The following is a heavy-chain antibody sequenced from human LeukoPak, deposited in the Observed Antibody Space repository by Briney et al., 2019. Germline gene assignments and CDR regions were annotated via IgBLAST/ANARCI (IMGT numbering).Heavy chain of an antibody. J-gene: IGHJ4*02. CDR3: VRSWTYSYDT. V-gene: IGHV6-1*01. Sequence: SQTLSLTCAISGDSVSSNSVSRHWIRQSPSRGLEWLGKTYYRSKWYTDYAVSVKSRMTINPDTSKNQFSLQVNSVTPEDTAVYYCVRSWTYSYDTWGQGTLVTVSS. CDR1: GDSVSSNSVS. CDR2: TYYRSKWYT. D-gene: IGHD5-18*01.